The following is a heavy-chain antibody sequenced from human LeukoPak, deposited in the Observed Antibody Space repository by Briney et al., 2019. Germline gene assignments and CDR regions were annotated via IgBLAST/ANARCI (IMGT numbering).Heavy chain of an antibody. Sequence: PGGSLRLSCAASGFTFSSYAMHWVRQAPGKGLDWVAVISYDGSNKYYADSVKGRFTISRDNSKNTLYLQMNSLRAEDTAVYYCARENIVVVPAAMGVDYYYMDVWGKGTTVTVSS. J-gene: IGHJ6*03. V-gene: IGHV3-30*04. D-gene: IGHD2-2*01. CDR2: ISYDGSNK. CDR1: GFTFSSYA. CDR3: ARENIVVVPAAMGVDYYYMDV.